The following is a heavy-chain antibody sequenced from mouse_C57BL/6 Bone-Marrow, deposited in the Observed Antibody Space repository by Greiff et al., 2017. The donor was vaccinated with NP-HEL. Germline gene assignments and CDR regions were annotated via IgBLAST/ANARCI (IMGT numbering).Heavy chain of an antibody. J-gene: IGHJ2*01. CDR3: ARWSYYFDY. CDR2: INPGSGGT. V-gene: IGHV1-54*01. CDR1: GYAFTNYL. Sequence: QVQLQQSGAELVRPGTSVKVSCKASGYAFTNYLTEWVKQRPGQGLEWIGVINPGSGGTNYNEKFKGKATLTADKSSSTAYMQLSSLTSEDSAVYFCARWSYYFDYWGQGTTLTVSS.